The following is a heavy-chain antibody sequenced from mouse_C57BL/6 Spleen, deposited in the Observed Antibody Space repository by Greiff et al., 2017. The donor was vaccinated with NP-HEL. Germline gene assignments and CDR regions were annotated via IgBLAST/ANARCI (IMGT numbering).Heavy chain of an antibody. Sequence: QVQLQQSGPELVKPGASVKISCKASGYAFSSSWMNWVKQRPGKGLEWIGRIYPGDGDTNYNGKFKGKATLTADKSSSTAYMQLSSLTSEDSAVYFCAREAQVPLAYWGQGTLVTVSA. CDR2: IYPGDGDT. J-gene: IGHJ3*01. CDR1: GYAFSSSW. V-gene: IGHV1-82*01. CDR3: AREAQVPLAY. D-gene: IGHD3-2*02.